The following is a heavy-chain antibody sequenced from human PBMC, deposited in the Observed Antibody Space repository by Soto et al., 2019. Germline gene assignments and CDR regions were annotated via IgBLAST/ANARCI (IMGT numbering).Heavy chain of an antibody. CDR2: IYPGDSHA. V-gene: IGHV5-51*01. J-gene: IGHJ3*01. CDR1: GYSFTNYW. CDR3: ARPYSGGPNDPFDV. Sequence: GESVKISCKGSGYSFTNYWIGWVLQMPGKGLEWMGIIYPGDSHAIYSPSFQGQVAMSADKSISTAYLQWSSLKASDTAMYYCARPYSGGPNDPFDVWGQGTMVTVSS. D-gene: IGHD1-26*01.